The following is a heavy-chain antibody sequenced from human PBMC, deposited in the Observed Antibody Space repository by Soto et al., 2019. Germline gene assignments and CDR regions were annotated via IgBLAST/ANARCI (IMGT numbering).Heavy chain of an antibody. J-gene: IGHJ5*02. CDR1: GYPISSGYY. Sequence: PSETLSLTCAVSGYPISSGYYWGWIRQPPGKGLEWIGIIHHSGSTYYNPSLRSRVTISVDTSKNQFSLKLSSVTAAATAVHYCPRRASSYSSGWYDCFDPWGQGTLVTV. V-gene: IGHV4-38-2*01. D-gene: IGHD6-19*01. CDR2: IHHSGST. CDR3: PRRASSYSSGWYDCFDP.